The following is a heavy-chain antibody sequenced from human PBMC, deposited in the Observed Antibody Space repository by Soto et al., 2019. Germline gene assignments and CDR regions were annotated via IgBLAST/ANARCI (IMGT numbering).Heavy chain of an antibody. CDR2: ITGSGDST. J-gene: IGHJ1*01. Sequence: EVQLLESGGGLVQPGGSLRLSCAVSGFTFSSHAMSWVRQAPGKGLECVSSITGSGDSTYYADSVKGRFTISRDKSKXXXXXXXXXXXXXXXXXXXXXXXXQXSGWXSXXXXXXWGQXTQV. CDR1: GFTFSSHA. D-gene: IGHD6-19*01. CDR3: XXXXQXSGWXSXXXXXX. V-gene: IGHV3-23*01.